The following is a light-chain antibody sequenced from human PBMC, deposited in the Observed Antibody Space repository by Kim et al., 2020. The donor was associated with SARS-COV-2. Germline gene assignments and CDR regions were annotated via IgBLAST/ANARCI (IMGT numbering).Light chain of an antibody. V-gene: IGLV1-51*02. Sequence: GQEVSLAWSGSDSDMENNWVSWYQQLPGPAPKHRNYENDVRPSVIPDRFSGSKSGTSVTLGITGLQTGDEADYYCGTWDSSLSAVVFGGGTQLTVL. J-gene: IGLJ3*02. CDR3: GTWDSSLSAVV. CDR1: DSDMENNW. CDR2: END.